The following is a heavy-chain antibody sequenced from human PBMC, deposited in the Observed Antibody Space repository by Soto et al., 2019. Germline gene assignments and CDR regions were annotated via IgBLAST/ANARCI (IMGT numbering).Heavy chain of an antibody. J-gene: IGHJ6*02. V-gene: IGHV3-64*02. CDR2: ISSNGGST. CDR1: GFTFSSYA. CDR3: ARSPPTDYGMDV. Sequence: GSLRLSCAASGFTFSSYAMHWVRQAPGKGLEYVSAISSNGGSTYYADSVKGRFTISRDNSKNTLYLQMGSLRAEDMAVYYCARSPPTDYGMDVWGQGTTVTVSS.